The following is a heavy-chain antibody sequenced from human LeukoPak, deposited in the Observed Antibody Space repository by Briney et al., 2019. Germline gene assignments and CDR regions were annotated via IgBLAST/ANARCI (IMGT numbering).Heavy chain of an antibody. Sequence: APVKVSCEVSGYTLTELSMHWVRQAPGKGLEWMRGFDPEDGETIYAQKFQGRVTMTEDTSTDTAYMELSSLRSEDTAVYYCATDSSVGGYYFKWGQGTLVTVSS. D-gene: IGHD3-22*01. V-gene: IGHV1-24*01. J-gene: IGHJ4*02. CDR1: GYTLTELS. CDR3: ATDSSVGGYYFK. CDR2: FDPEDGET.